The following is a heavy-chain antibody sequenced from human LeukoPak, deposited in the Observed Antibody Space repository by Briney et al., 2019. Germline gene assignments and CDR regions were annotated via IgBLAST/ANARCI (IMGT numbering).Heavy chain of an antibody. CDR1: RGSIISSLYY. D-gene: IGHD2-21*02. Sequence: SETLSLTCTVSRGSIISSLYYWGWIRQPPGKGLEWIGTISYDGSTHYRPSLKSRVTISRDTSKNQFSLKLPSVTAADTAVYYCARQLLETAARGSFDYWGQGIRVTVSS. CDR2: ISYDGST. CDR3: ARQLLETAARGSFDY. V-gene: IGHV4-39*07. J-gene: IGHJ4*02.